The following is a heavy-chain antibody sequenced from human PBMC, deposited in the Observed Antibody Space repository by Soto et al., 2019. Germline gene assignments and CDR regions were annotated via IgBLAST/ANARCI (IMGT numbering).Heavy chain of an antibody. CDR2: INPNSGGT. D-gene: IGHD2-8*01. J-gene: IGHJ6*02. CDR1: GYTFTGYY. CDR3: ARAGCINGVSYPYYYSGMDV. V-gene: IGHV1-2*02. Sequence: ASVKVSCKASGYTFTGYYMHWVRQAPGQGLEWMGWINPNSGGTNYAQKFQGRVTMTRDTSISTAYMELSRLRSDDTAVYYCARAGCINGVSYPYYYSGMDVWGQATTVTVSS.